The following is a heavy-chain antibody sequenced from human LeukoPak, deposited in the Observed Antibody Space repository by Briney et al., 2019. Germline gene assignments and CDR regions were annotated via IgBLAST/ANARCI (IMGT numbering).Heavy chain of an antibody. CDR1: GGTFSSYA. Sequence: GASVKVSCKASGGTFSSYAISWVRQAPGQGLEWMGRINPNSGGTNYAQKFQGRVTMTRDTSISTAYMELSRLRSDDTAVYYCARVRSYAWTSGPHFDYWGQGTLVTVSS. J-gene: IGHJ4*02. D-gene: IGHD3/OR15-3a*01. CDR3: ARVRSYAWTSGPHFDY. CDR2: INPNSGGT. V-gene: IGHV1-2*06.